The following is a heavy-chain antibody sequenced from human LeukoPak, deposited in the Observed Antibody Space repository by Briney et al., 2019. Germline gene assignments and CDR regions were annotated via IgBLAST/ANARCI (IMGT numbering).Heavy chain of an antibody. Sequence: GASVKVSCKASGYTFTSYGISWVRQAHGQGLEWMGWISAYNGNTNYAQKLQGRVTMTTDTSTSTAYMELRSLGSDDTAVYYCARGGTSCYDNWFDPWGQGTLVNVSS. CDR2: ISAYNGNT. V-gene: IGHV1-18*01. J-gene: IGHJ5*02. D-gene: IGHD2-2*01. CDR1: GYTFTSYG. CDR3: ARGGTSCYDNWFDP.